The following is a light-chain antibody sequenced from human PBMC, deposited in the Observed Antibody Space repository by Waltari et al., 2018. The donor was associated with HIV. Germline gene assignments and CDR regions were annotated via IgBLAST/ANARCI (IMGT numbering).Light chain of an antibody. CDR1: SSNVGRDDL. Sequence: QSALTQPASVSGSPGQSITISCTGTSSNVGRDDLVSWYQQPPGEAPKLIIYEVTKRPSGVFKRCSGSKSGNTASLTIAGLQAEDEADYYCCSCPRSGIRYVFGTGTKVTVL. J-gene: IGLJ1*01. CDR3: CSCPRSGIRYV. CDR2: EVT. V-gene: IGLV2-23*02.